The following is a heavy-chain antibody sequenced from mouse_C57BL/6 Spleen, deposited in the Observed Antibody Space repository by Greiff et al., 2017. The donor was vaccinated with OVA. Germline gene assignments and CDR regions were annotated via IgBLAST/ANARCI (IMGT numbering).Heavy chain of an antibody. CDR1: GYTFTSYG. D-gene: IGHD4-1*01. CDR2: IYPRSGNT. Sequence: QVHVKQSGAELARPGASVKLSCKASGYTFTSYGISWVKQRTGQGLEWIGEIYPRSGNTYYNEKFKGKATLTADKSSSTAYMELRSLTSEDSAVYFCARGWDAWFADWGQGTLVTVSA. CDR3: ARGWDAWFAD. V-gene: IGHV1-81*01. J-gene: IGHJ3*01.